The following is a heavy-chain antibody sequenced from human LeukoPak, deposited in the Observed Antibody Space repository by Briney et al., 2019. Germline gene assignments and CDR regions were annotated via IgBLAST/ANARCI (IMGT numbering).Heavy chain of an antibody. CDR1: GGSISSSSYY. J-gene: IGHJ4*02. CDR3: ARRSEGSGSYWTTSYYLDY. Sequence: SETLSLTCTVSGGSISSSSYYWGWIRQPPGKGLEWIGSIYYSGSTYYNPSLKSRVTISVDTSKNQFSLKLSSVTAADTAVYYCARRSEGSGSYWTTSYYLDYWGQGTLVTVSS. D-gene: IGHD3-10*01. V-gene: IGHV4-39*01. CDR2: IYYSGST.